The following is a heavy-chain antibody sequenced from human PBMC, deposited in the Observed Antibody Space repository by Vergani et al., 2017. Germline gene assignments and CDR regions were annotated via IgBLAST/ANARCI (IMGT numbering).Heavy chain of an antibody. V-gene: IGHV4-34*01. Sequence: QVQLQQWGAGLLKPSETLSLTCAVYGGSFSGYYWSWIRQPPGKGLEWIGEINHSGRTNNNPSLKSRVTISVDTSKNQFSLKLSSVTAADTAVYYCASVGCSSTSCYELDYYYMDVWGKGTTVTVSS. J-gene: IGHJ6*03. CDR3: ASVGCSSTSCYELDYYYMDV. CDR2: INHSGRT. D-gene: IGHD2-2*01. CDR1: GGSFSGYY.